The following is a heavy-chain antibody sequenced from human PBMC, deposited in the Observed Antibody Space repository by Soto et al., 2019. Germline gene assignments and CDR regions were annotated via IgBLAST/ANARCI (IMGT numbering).Heavy chain of an antibody. J-gene: IGHJ5*01. CDR3: ARQTTYSSSWFDF. CDR2: IYSSGSA. D-gene: IGHD6-13*01. CDR1: GGSIINYY. Sequence: PSETLSLTCSVSGGSIINYYWAWIRQPAGKGLEWVGRIYSSGSASYNPSLKSRLTMSVDTSKNQFTLKLGSVTAADTALYYCARQTTYSSSWFDFGGHGTL. V-gene: IGHV4-4*07.